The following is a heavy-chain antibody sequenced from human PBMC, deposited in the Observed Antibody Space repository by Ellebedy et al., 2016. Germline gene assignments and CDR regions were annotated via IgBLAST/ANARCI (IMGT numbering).Heavy chain of an antibody. CDR2: ISFDGNDK. Sequence: GGSLRLXCVASGFDFSRYDINWVRQAPGKGLEWVALISFDGNDKYYTDSVKGRFTISRDNSKIRVYLQMSSLRLEDTAVYFCAKVHSPDFYHNYGMDVWGPGTTVTVSS. J-gene: IGHJ6*02. V-gene: IGHV3-30*18. CDR3: AKVHSPDFYHNYGMDV. CDR1: GFDFSRYD. D-gene: IGHD2/OR15-2a*01.